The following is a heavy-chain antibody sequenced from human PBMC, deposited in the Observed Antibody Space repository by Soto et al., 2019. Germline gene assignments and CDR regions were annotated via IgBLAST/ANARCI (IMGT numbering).Heavy chain of an antibody. CDR2: IYPSGIT. CDR3: AREAYKRGATNPFFDY. J-gene: IGHJ4*02. D-gene: IGHD1-26*01. CDR1: GGSISSSNW. Sequence: SETLSLPCAVSGGSISSSNWWTWVRLPPGKGLEWIGEIYPSGITNYSPSLKSRVTMSVDKSKNQFSLKLNSVTAADTAMYYCAREAYKRGATNPFFDYWGQGTLVTVSS. V-gene: IGHV4-4*02.